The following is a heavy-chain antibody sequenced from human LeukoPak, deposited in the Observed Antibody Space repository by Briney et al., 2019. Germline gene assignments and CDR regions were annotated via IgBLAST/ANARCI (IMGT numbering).Heavy chain of an antibody. Sequence: ASVKVSYKASGYTFTSYYTHWVRQATGQGLEWMGIINPSGGSTSYAQKFQGRVTMTRDTSTSTVYMELSSLRSEDTAVYYCARDDNSGYYSGPWGQGTLVTVSS. D-gene: IGHD3-22*01. CDR2: INPSGGST. J-gene: IGHJ5*02. CDR1: GYTFTSYY. CDR3: ARDDNSGYYSGP. V-gene: IGHV1-46*01.